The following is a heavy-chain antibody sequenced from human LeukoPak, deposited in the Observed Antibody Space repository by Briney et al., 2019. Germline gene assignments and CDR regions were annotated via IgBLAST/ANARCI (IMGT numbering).Heavy chain of an antibody. CDR2: ISAYNGNT. V-gene: IGHV1-18*01. CDR1: GYTFTSYG. D-gene: IGHD3-22*01. J-gene: IGHJ1*01. Sequence: ASVKVSCKASGYTFTSYGISWVRQAPGQGLEWMGWISAYNGNTNYAQKLQGRVTMTTDTSTSTAYMELRSLRSGNTAVYYCARVEFLYYYDSSSIRWYFQHWGQGTLVTVSS. CDR3: ARVEFLYYYDSSSIRWYFQH.